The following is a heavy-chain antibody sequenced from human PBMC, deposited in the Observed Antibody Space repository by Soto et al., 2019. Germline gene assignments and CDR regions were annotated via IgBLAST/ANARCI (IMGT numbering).Heavy chain of an antibody. J-gene: IGHJ2*01. CDR3: ARALSWSGDDWYFDL. D-gene: IGHD5-12*01. CDR2: INPLLGAT. Sequence: QVQLVQSGAEVKKPGSSVKVSCRASGGTITSHTINWVRQAPGQGLEWMGRINPLLGATNYAPKFQGRITITADKSTNTGYMELSSLRSDDTAVFFCARALSWSGDDWYFDLWGRGTLVIVSS. CDR1: GGTITSHT. V-gene: IGHV1-69*08.